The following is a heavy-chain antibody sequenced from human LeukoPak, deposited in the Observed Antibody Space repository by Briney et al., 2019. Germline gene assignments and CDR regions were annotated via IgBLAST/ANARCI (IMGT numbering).Heavy chain of an antibody. CDR3: ARRRRAARPASFDY. CDR1: GYTFTSYD. J-gene: IGHJ4*02. CDR2: MNPNSGNT. V-gene: IGHV1-8*03. Sequence: ASVKVSCKASGYTFTSYDINWVRQATGQGLEWMGWMNPNSGNTGYAQKFQGRVTTTRNTSISTAYMELSSLRSEDTAVYYCARRRRAARPASFDYWGQGTLVTVSS. D-gene: IGHD6-6*01.